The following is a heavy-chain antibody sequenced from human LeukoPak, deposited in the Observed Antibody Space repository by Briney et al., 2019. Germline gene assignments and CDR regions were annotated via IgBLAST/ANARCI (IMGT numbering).Heavy chain of an antibody. CDR1: GYSISSGYY. J-gene: IGHJ5*02. Sequence: SETLSLTCTVSGYSISSGYYWGWIRQPPGKGLEWIGSIYYSGSTYYNPSLKSRVTISVDTSKNQFSLKLSSVTAADTAVYYCAREREPDCSGGSCYSPPWGQGTLVTVSS. CDR3: AREREPDCSGGSCYSPP. CDR2: IYYSGST. V-gene: IGHV4-38-2*02. D-gene: IGHD2-15*01.